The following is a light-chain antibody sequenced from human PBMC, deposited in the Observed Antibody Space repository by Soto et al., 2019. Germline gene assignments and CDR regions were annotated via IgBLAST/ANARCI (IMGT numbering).Light chain of an antibody. V-gene: IGLV1-47*01. CDR1: SSNIGSNY. Sequence: QSVLTQPPSASGTPGQRVTISCSGSSSNIGSNYVYWYQQLPGTAPKLLIYRNNQRPSGVPDRFSGSKSGTSASLAISGLRSADEADYYCAAWDDSLSGPGFGGGTKLTVL. CDR2: RNN. CDR3: AAWDDSLSGPG. J-gene: IGLJ3*02.